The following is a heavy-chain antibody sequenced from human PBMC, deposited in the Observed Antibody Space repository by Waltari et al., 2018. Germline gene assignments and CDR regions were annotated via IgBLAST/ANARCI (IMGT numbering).Heavy chain of an antibody. CDR3: SDVFDVLHF. CDR1: GFTVSSCW. Sequence: EVQLVESGGGLVQPGGSLRLSCAASGFTVSSCWMHWVRQDPGKGLVWVSGIKSDGSSTFYADSVKGRFTISRDDAKNTLYLQMNSLRLEDTAVYYCSDVFDVLHFWGQGTMVSVSS. J-gene: IGHJ3*01. CDR2: IKSDGSST. V-gene: IGHV3-74*01.